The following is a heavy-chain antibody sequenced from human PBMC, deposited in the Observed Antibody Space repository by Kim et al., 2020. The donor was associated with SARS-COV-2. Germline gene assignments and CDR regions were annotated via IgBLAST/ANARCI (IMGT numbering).Heavy chain of an antibody. V-gene: IGHV3-15*01. Sequence: GGSLRLSCAVSGIPFANAWMNWVRQTPGKGLEWIGRIKSKTDGGTADYAAPVKGRFTISRDDSKNTLFLLMSSLKTEDSGVYDCTTVSMRWAQGTLVTVS. CDR2: IKSKTDGGTA. D-gene: IGHD2-2*01. J-gene: IGHJ4*02. CDR1: GIPFANAW. CDR3: TTVSMR.